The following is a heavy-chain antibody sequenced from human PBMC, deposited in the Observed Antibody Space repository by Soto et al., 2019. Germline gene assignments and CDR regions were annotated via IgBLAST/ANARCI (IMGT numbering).Heavy chain of an antibody. J-gene: IGHJ5*02. V-gene: IGHV4-39*01. CDR1: GGSISSSSYY. D-gene: IGHD6-19*01. Sequence: QLQLQESGPGLVKPSETLSLTCTVSGGSISSSSYYWGWIRQPPGKGLEWIGSIYYSGSTYYNPCLKSRVTLSVDTSKNQFSLKLSSVTAADTAVYYCARHGEYSSGWYAFDPWGQGTLVTVSS. CDR2: IYYSGST. CDR3: ARHGEYSSGWYAFDP.